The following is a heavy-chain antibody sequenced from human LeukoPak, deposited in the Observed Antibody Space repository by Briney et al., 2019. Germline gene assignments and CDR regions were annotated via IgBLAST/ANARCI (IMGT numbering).Heavy chain of an antibody. D-gene: IGHD6-13*01. CDR1: GGSFSGYY. V-gene: IGHV4-34*01. CDR2: INHSGST. CDR3: ARAAAGHGRPSRHLDY. Sequence: SETLSLTCAVYGGSFSGYYWSWIRQPPGKGLEWIGEINHSGSTNYNPSLKSRVTISVDTSKNQFSLKLSSVTAADTAVYYCARAAAGHGRPSRHLDYWGQGTLVTVSS. J-gene: IGHJ4*02.